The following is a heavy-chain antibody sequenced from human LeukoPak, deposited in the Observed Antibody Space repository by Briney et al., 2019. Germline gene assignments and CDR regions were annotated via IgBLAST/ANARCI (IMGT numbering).Heavy chain of an antibody. CDR2: INTNTGNP. J-gene: IGHJ4*02. CDR3: ARDAPNWNYVGNFDY. CDR1: GGTFSSYA. D-gene: IGHD1-7*01. Sequence: RASVKVSCKASGGTFSSYAISWVRQAPGQGLEWMGWINTNTGNPTYAQGFTGRFVFSLDTSVSTAYLQISSLKAEDTAVYYCARDAPNWNYVGNFDYWGQGTLVTVSS. V-gene: IGHV7-4-1*02.